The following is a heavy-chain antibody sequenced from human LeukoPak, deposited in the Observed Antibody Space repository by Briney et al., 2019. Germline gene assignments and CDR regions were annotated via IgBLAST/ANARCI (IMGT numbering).Heavy chain of an antibody. Sequence: SETLSLTCTVSGGSVNSHYWSWIRQPPGKGLEWIGYLYFSGSTGYNPSLKSRVSISVETSKNQFSLRLSSVTAADTAVYYCARLYDSSGYYIRGAFDIWGQGAMVTVS. CDR1: GGSVNSHY. J-gene: IGHJ3*02. D-gene: IGHD3-22*01. CDR2: LYFSGST. V-gene: IGHV4-59*02. CDR3: ARLYDSSGYYIRGAFDI.